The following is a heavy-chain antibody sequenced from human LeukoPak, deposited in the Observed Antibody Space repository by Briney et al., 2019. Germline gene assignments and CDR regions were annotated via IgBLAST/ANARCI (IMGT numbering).Heavy chain of an antibody. V-gene: IGHV3-15*07. Sequence: GGSLRLSCAASGFTFSNAWMNWVRQAPGKGLEWVGRIKSKTDGGTTDYAAPVKGRFTISRDDSKNTLYLQMNSLKTEDTAVYYCARQGTLYYYYYGMDVWGQGTTVTVSS. CDR2: IKSKTDGGTT. J-gene: IGHJ6*02. CDR1: GFTFSNAW. CDR3: ARQGTLYYYYYGMDV.